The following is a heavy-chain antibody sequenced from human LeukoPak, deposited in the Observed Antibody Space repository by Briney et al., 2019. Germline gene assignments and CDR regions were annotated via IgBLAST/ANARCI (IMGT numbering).Heavy chain of an antibody. J-gene: IGHJ4*02. CDR2: IKSKTHGGTV. CDR3: TTDPVGGSGFDY. Sequence: GGSLRLSCAASGFIFNDAWMTWVRQAPGKGPEWVGRIKSKTHGGTVEYTAPVKGRFTISRDDSKNTLYLQMNSLKTEDTAVYYCTTDPVGGSGFDYWGQGTLVTVSS. D-gene: IGHD3-10*01. V-gene: IGHV3-15*01. CDR1: GFIFNDAW.